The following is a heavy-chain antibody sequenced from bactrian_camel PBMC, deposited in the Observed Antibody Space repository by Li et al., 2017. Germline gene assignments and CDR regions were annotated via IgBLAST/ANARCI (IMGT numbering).Heavy chain of an antibody. CDR1: GFTFSTST. CDR3: AAGPWYTDEYRY. V-gene: IGHV3S2*01. D-gene: IGHD6*01. Sequence: DVQLVESGGGLVQPGGSLRLSCAASGFTFSTSTMIWLHQAPGKGLEWVSSINVFGTRQYYSDSVKGRFTVSRSSNVKDALTLQMNSLQSEDTALYYCAAGPWYTDEYRYWGQGTQVTVS. CDR2: INVFGTRQ. J-gene: IGHJ4*01.